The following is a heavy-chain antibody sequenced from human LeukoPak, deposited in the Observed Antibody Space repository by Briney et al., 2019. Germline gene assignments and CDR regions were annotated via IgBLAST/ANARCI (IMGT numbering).Heavy chain of an antibody. CDR2: ISSSSSYI. CDR3: AKDFHRAARGLCVIDY. D-gene: IGHD6-6*01. V-gene: IGHV3-21*01. J-gene: IGHJ4*02. Sequence: PGGSLRLSCAASGFTVSSNYMSWVRQAPGKGLEWVSSISSSSSYIYYADSVKGRFTISRDNAKNSPYLQMNSLRAEDTAVYYCAKDFHRAARGLCVIDYWGQGTLVTVSS. CDR1: GFTVSSNY.